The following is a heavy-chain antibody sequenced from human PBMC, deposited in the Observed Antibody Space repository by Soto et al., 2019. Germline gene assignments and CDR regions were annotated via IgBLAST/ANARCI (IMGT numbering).Heavy chain of an antibody. CDR1: GFSLTTRPVG. CDR2: IYWDDDK. CDR3: APRRGGYNWNDGDFDF. J-gene: IGHJ4*02. D-gene: IGHD1-20*01. V-gene: IGHV2-5*02. Sequence: QITLKESGPTLVKPTQTLTLTCTFSGFSLTTRPVGVGWIRQPPGGALESLAIIYWDDDKRYNPSLSSRLTNHQDTSKNQVVLTMAHVDPVDPANYFCAPRRGGYNWNDGDFDFWGQGALVTVSS.